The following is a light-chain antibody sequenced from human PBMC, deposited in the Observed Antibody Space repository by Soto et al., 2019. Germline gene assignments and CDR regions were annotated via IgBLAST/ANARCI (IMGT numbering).Light chain of an antibody. V-gene: IGLV2-14*01. CDR1: SSDVGGYNY. CDR3: SSYTSSSTTV. J-gene: IGLJ1*01. Sequence: QSVLTQPASVSGSPGQSITISCTGTSSDVGGYNYVSWYQQHPGKAPKLMIYDVSNRPPGVSNRFSGSKSGNTASLTISGLQAEDEAGYYCSSYTSSSTTVFGTGTKVTVL. CDR2: DVS.